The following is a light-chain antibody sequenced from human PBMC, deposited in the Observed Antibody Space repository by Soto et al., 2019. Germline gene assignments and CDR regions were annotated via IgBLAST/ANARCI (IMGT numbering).Light chain of an antibody. V-gene: IGLV2-23*02. CDR2: EVS. Sequence: QSVLTQPASVSGSPGQSITISCTGTSSDVGSYNLVSWYQQHPGKAPKLMIYEVSKRPSGVSNRFSGSKSGNTASLTISVLQPEDEADYYCCSYAGSSTFVVFGTGTKVTVL. CDR1: SSDVGSYNL. CDR3: CSYAGSSTFVV. J-gene: IGLJ1*01.